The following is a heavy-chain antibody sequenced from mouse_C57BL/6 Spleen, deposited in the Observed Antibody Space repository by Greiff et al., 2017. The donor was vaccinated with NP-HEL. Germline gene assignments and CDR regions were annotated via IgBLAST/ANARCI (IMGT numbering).Heavy chain of an antibody. CDR1: GYTFTSYT. D-gene: IGHD2-3*01. CDR2: INPSSGYT. Sequence: VQLQQSGAELARPGASVKMSCKASGYTFTSYTMHWVKQRPGQGLEWIGYINPSSGYTKYNQKFKDKATLTADKSSSTAYMQLSSLTSEDSAVYYCASPSDGYYSWFAYWGQGTLVTVSA. CDR3: ASPSDGYYSWFAY. V-gene: IGHV1-4*01. J-gene: IGHJ3*01.